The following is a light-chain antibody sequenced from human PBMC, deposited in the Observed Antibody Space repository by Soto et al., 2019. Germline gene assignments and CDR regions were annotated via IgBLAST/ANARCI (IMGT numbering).Light chain of an antibody. CDR3: SSYTSSSTL. Sequence: QSALTQPASVSGSPGQSITISCTGTSSDVGSYNLVSWYQQHPGKAPKLMIYDVSNRPSGVSNRFSGSKSGNTASLTISGLQAEDEADYYCSSYTSSSTLFGTGTKLPVL. V-gene: IGLV2-14*02. CDR1: SSDVGSYNL. CDR2: DVS. J-gene: IGLJ1*01.